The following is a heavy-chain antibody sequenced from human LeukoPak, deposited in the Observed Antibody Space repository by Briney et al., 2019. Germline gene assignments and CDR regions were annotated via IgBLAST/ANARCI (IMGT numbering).Heavy chain of an antibody. V-gene: IGHV3-7*01. D-gene: IGHD1-1*01. J-gene: IGHJ4*02. Sequence: GGSLRLSCAASGFTFSDYYMSWVRQAPGKGLEWVANIKQDGSEKYYVDSVKGRFTISRDNAKNSLYLQMNSLRAEDTAVYYCARDNEDWGEGTPVTVSS. CDR1: GFTFSDYY. CDR3: ARDNED. CDR2: IKQDGSEK.